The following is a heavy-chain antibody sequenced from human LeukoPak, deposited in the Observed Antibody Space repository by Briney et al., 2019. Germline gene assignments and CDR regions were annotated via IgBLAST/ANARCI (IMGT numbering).Heavy chain of an antibody. CDR2: ISGSGGST. Sequence: WGSLRLSCAASGFIFSSYAMSWVRQAPGKGLEWVSGISGSGGSTYYADSVKGRFTISRDNSKNTLYLQMNSLRAEDTAVYYCAKPRPSYSSSWYDHWGEGTLVTVSS. V-gene: IGHV3-23*01. D-gene: IGHD6-13*01. J-gene: IGHJ5*02. CDR3: AKPRPSYSSSWYDH. CDR1: GFIFSSYA.